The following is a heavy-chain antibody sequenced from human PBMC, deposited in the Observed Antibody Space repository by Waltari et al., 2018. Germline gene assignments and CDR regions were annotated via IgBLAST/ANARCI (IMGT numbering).Heavy chain of an antibody. CDR3: ATSKVQRDWVGKEYYFDY. V-gene: IGHV1-24*01. CDR1: GYTLTELS. J-gene: IGHJ4*02. D-gene: IGHD1-1*01. CDR2: CDPEDGET. Sequence: QVQLVQSGAEVKKPGASVKVSCKVSGYTLTELSMHWVRQAPGKGLEWMGGCDPEDGETIYAQKFQGRVTMTEDTSTDTAYMELSSLRSEDTAVYYCATSKVQRDWVGKEYYFDYWGQGTLVTVSS.